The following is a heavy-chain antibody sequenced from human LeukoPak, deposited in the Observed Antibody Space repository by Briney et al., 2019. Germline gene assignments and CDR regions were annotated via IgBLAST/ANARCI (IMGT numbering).Heavy chain of an antibody. J-gene: IGHJ5*02. CDR2: IYYSGST. CDR3: ARDFWYSSSWAWFDP. D-gene: IGHD6-13*01. V-gene: IGHV4-39*06. CDR1: GGSISSSSYY. Sequence: SETLSLTCTVSGGSISSSSYYWGWIRQPPGKGLEWIGSIYYSGSTYYNPSLKSRVTISVDTSKNQFPLKLSSVTAADTAVYYCARDFWYSSSWAWFDPWGQGTLVTVSS.